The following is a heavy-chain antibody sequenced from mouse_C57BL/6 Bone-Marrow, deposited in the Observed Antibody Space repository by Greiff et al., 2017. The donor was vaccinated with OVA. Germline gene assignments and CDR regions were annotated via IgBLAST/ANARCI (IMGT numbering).Heavy chain of an antibody. CDR2: IYPGDGDT. J-gene: IGHJ1*03. V-gene: IGHV1-80*01. D-gene: IGHD2-2*01. CDR3: EGPFYYGYGLFDV. CDR1: GYAFSSYW. Sequence: VKLVESGAELVKPGASVKISCKASGYAFSSYWMNWVKQRPGKGLEWIGQIYPGDGDTNYNGKFKGKATLTADKSSSTAYMQLSSLASEDSAVYFCEGPFYYGYGLFDVGGTGTTVTVTA.